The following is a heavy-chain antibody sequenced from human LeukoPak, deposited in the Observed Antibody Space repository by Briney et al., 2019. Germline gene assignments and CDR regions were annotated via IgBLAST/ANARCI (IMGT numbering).Heavy chain of an antibody. CDR3: AKGETVTTSPCDH. V-gene: IGHV4-59*01. D-gene: IGHD4-11*01. J-gene: IGHJ4*02. Sequence: SETLSLTCAVSGASMSHFYWNWFRQSPGKGLKWIGSIFYNEDANYNPSVKSRVTMSVDMSKSQFSLRLTAVTDADTAVYFCAKGETVTTSPCDHWGQGILVTV. CDR2: IFYNEDA. CDR1: GASMSHFY.